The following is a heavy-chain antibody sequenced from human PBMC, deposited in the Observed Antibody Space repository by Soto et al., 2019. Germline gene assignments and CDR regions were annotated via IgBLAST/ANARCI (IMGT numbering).Heavy chain of an antibody. J-gene: IGHJ6*02. CDR2: SSATGAGT. CDR3: MRPAPRGRHYFYFGMDV. CDR1: GFTFSSYG. Sequence: GGSLRLSCAASGFTFSSYGMTWVRQAPGKGLEWVSFSSATGAGTYYADSVKGRFTISRDNSKNTLFLRLNRPRAEDTAVYYCMRPAPRGRHYFYFGMDVWGQGTTVTVSS. V-gene: IGHV3-23*01. D-gene: IGHD3-10*01.